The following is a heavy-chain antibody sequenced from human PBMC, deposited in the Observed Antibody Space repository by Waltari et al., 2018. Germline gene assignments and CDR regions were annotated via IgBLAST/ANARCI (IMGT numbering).Heavy chain of an antibody. CDR3: AREGIVVVLRADY. CDR2: LNPSSGVT. J-gene: IGHJ4*02. V-gene: IGHV1-2*06. Sequence: QVQLVQSGAEVKKPGAAVKVSCKATGYTFTGYYMHWGRQAPGQGHEWMARLNPSSGVTNYAQQFQGRVTMTRDTSISTAYMELRRLRSGETAVYYRAREGIVVVLRADYWGQGTLVTVSS. D-gene: IGHD3-22*01. CDR1: GYTFTGYY.